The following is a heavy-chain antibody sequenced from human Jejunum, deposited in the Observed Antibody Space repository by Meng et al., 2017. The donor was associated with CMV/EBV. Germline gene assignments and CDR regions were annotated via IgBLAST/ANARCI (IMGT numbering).Heavy chain of an antibody. V-gene: IGHV4-30-4*08. D-gene: IGHD3-3*01. CDR3: ARGSIFVSFDS. CDR1: AGSIGSGDYY. Sequence: QGQLQEWGPGLVKPPQSLSLTCSVSAGSIGSGDYYWSWIRQPPGKGLEWIGYIHDTGSTYYNPSLKSRVDISLGTSRNHFSLTLSSVTAEDTAVYFCARGSIFVSFDSWGQGTLVTVSS. CDR2: IHDTGST. J-gene: IGHJ4*02.